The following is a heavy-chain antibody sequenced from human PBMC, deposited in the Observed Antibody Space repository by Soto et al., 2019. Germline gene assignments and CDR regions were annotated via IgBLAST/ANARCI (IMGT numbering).Heavy chain of an antibody. CDR1: GGSISNNNYY. D-gene: IGHD4-4*01. V-gene: IGHV4-39*01. J-gene: IGHJ5*02. Sequence: PSETLSLTCTVSGGSISNNNYYWGWIRQPPGTGLEWIGNIFYSGSTSYNPSLKSRITISVDTSKNQFSLKLTSVTAADTAVYYCARHRVEMATVAYFDPWGQGTLVTVSS. CDR2: IFYSGST. CDR3: ARHRVEMATVAYFDP.